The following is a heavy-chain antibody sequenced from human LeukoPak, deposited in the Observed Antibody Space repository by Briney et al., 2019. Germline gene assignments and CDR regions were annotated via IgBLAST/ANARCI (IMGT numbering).Heavy chain of an antibody. CDR2: IYYSGST. Sequence: PSETLSLTCTVSGGSISSSSYYWGWIRQPPGKGLEWIGSIYYSGSTYYNPSLKSRVTISVDTSKNQFSLKLSSVTAADTAVYYCASRLWFGEPPGYWGQGTLVTVSS. D-gene: IGHD3-10*01. J-gene: IGHJ4*02. CDR1: GGSISSSSYY. CDR3: ASRLWFGEPPGY. V-gene: IGHV4-39*01.